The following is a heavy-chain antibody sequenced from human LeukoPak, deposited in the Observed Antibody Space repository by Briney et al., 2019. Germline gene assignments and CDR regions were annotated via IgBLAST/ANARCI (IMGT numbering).Heavy chain of an antibody. CDR3: ASSDRDGYNFDY. CDR2: ISGYNGDT. J-gene: IGHJ4*02. CDR1: GYTFTSYG. D-gene: IGHD5-24*01. V-gene: IGHV1-18*01. Sequence: ASVKVSCKASGYTFTSYGISWVRQAPGQGLEWMGWISGYNGDTKYAQKYQGRVTMTTDTSTSTAYMELSSLRSEDTAVYYCASSDRDGYNFDYWGQGTLVTVSS.